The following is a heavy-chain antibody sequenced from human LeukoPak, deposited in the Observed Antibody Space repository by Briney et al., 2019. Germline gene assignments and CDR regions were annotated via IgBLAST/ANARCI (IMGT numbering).Heavy chain of an antibody. V-gene: IGHV3-23*01. CDR3: ATTKQARRYFDY. CDR2: ISGSGGNT. CDR1: GFTFNSFP. D-gene: IGHD1-1*01. J-gene: IGHJ4*02. Sequence: GRPLRLSCAASGFTFNSFPMHWVRQAPGKGLEWVSAISGSGGNTYYADSVRGRFTISRDNSKNTLYLQMNTLRAEDTAVYYCATTKQARRYFDYWGQGTLVTVSS.